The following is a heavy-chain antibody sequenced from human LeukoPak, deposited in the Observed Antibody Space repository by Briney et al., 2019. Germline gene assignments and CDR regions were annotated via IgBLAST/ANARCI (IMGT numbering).Heavy chain of an antibody. D-gene: IGHD3-10*02. Sequence: GGSLRLSCAASGFTFSSYGMHWVRQAPGKGLEWVAVISYDGTNKYYRDSVKGRFTISRDNSKNTLYLQMNSLRAEDTAVYYCAELGITMIGGVWGKGTTVTISS. CDR3: AELGITMIGGV. CDR2: ISYDGTNK. J-gene: IGHJ6*04. CDR1: GFTFSSYG. V-gene: IGHV3-30*18.